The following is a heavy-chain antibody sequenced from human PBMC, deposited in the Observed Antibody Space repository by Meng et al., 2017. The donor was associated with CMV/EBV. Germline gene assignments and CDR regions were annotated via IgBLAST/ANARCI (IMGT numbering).Heavy chain of an antibody. J-gene: IGHJ6*02. D-gene: IGHD2-2*02. CDR1: GYTFTSYD. V-gene: IGHV1-8*01. CDR3: ARAPSPLYFSSTSCSTGGMDV. Sequence: ASVKVSCKASGYTFTSYDINWVRQATGQGLEWMGWMNPNSGNTGYAQKFQGRVTMTRNTSISTAYMELSSLRAEDTAVYYCARAPSPLYFSSTSCSTGGMDVWGQGTTVTVSS. CDR2: MNPNSGNT.